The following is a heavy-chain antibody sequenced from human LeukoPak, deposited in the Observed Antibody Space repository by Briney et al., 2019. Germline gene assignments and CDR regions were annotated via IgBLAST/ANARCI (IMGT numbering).Heavy chain of an antibody. CDR3: ASYGTGWRYYFDY. CDR2: ISSDANHI. D-gene: IGHD1-14*01. CDR1: GFAFSSYS. Sequence: GGSLRLSCAASGFAFSSYSMNWVRQAPGKGLEWVSSISSDANHIYYADSVKGRFTISRDNAKNSLYLQMNSLQAEDTAVYYCASYGTGWRYYFDYWGQGTLVTVSS. V-gene: IGHV3-21*01. J-gene: IGHJ4*02.